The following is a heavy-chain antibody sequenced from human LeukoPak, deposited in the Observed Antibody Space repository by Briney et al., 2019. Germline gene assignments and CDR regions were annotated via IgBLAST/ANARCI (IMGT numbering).Heavy chain of an antibody. CDR1: GGSISSYY. J-gene: IGHJ6*03. CDR3: ARAHYDFWSGFNYYMDV. D-gene: IGHD3-3*01. CDR2: IYYSGST. Sequence: SETLSLTCTVSGGSISSYYWSWIRQPPGKGLEWIGYIYYSGSTNYNPSLKSRVTISVDTSKNQFSLKLSSVTAADTAVYYCARAHYDFWSGFNYYMDVWGKGTTVTVSS. V-gene: IGHV4-59*01.